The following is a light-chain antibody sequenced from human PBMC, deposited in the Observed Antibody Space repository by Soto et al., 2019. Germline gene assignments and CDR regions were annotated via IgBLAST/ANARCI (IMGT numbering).Light chain of an antibody. CDR2: DNN. CDR3: GTWDNSLSAYV. V-gene: IGLV1-51*01. Sequence: QSVLTQPPSVSAAPGQKVTISCSGSSSNIGNNYVSWYQQLPGTAPKLLIYDNNKRPSGIPDRFSGSKSGTSATLGITGLQTGDEVDYYCGTWDNSLSAYVFGTRTKVPVL. J-gene: IGLJ1*01. CDR1: SSNIGNNY.